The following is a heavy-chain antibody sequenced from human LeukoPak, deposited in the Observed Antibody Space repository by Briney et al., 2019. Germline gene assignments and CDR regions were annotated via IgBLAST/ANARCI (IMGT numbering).Heavy chain of an antibody. D-gene: IGHD3-22*01. Sequence: GASVKVSCKASGYTFTSYDINWVRQASGQGLEGMGWMNPNSGNTGYAQKFQGRVTMTRNTSISTAYMELSSLRSEDTAVYYCARDSWSYYDSSGYAGFYLNYWGQGTLVTVSS. CDR2: MNPNSGNT. CDR1: GYTFTSYD. V-gene: IGHV1-8*01. J-gene: IGHJ4*02. CDR3: ARDSWSYYDSSGYAGFYLNY.